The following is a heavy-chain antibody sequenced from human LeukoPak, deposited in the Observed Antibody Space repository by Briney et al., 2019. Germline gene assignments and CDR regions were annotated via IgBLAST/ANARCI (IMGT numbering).Heavy chain of an antibody. V-gene: IGHV3-30*03. D-gene: IGHD3-10*01. CDR1: GFTFSSYA. CDR2: ISYDGSNK. CDR3: ARGGLGMVRGPLDY. Sequence: PGGSLRLSCAASGFTFSSYAMSWVRQAPGKGLEWVAVISYDGSNKYYADSVKGRFTISRDNSKNTLYLQMNSLRAEDTAVYYCARGGLGMVRGPLDYWGQGTLVTVSS. J-gene: IGHJ4*02.